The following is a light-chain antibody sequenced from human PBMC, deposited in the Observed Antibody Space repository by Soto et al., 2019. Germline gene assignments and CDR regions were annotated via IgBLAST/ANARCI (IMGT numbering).Light chain of an antibody. Sequence: QPVLTQPPSASGTPGQRVTISCSGSNSNIGSNPVHWYQQFPGTAPKVLIYSNYQRPSGVPDRFSGSKSGTSASLAISGLQSEDEADYYCAAWDDRLSDLLFGRGTKLTV. J-gene: IGLJ2*01. V-gene: IGLV1-44*01. CDR2: SNY. CDR3: AAWDDRLSDLL. CDR1: NSNIGSNP.